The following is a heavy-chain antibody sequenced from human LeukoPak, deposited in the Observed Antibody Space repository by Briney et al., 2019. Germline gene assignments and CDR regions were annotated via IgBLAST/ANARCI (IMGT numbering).Heavy chain of an antibody. CDR1: GFTFSNYW. D-gene: IGHD5-18*01. CDR2: INSDESST. Sequence: GGSLRLSCAASGFTFSNYWMHWVRQAPGKGLAWVSRINSDESSTAYADSVKGRFTMSRDNAKNTLYLQMNSLRAEDTAVYYCAITYTSGYFDCWGQGTLVTVSS. V-gene: IGHV3-74*01. J-gene: IGHJ4*02. CDR3: AITYTSGYFDC.